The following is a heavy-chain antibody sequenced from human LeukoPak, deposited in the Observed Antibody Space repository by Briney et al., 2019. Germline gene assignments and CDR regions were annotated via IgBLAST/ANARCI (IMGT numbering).Heavy chain of an antibody. Sequence: SETLSLTCTVSGGSVSSSSYYWGWIRQPPGKGLEWIGSIYYSGSTYYNPSLKSRVTISVDTSKNQFSLQLNSVTPEDTAVYYCAREPGGAGYSGYDPFDYWGQGTLVTVSS. CDR2: IYYSGST. V-gene: IGHV4-39*07. D-gene: IGHD5-12*01. CDR3: AREPGGAGYSGYDPFDY. J-gene: IGHJ4*02. CDR1: GGSVSSSSYY.